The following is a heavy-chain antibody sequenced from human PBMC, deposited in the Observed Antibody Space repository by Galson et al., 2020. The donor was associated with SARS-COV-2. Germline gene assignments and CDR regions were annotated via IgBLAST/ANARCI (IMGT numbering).Heavy chain of an antibody. V-gene: IGHV4-61*01. D-gene: IGHD3-9*01. J-gene: IGHJ5*02. CDR3: ASSGDWSVNWFDP. CDR2: IHYNGNT. Sequence: ASETLSLTCTVSGDSVTSRSFYWSWIRQSPRKGLEWIGFIHYNGNTNYNLSLKSRVTMSLDTSRNQFSLRLSSVTAADTAVYYCASSGDWSVNWFDPWVQGTLVTVSS. CDR1: GDSVTSRSFY.